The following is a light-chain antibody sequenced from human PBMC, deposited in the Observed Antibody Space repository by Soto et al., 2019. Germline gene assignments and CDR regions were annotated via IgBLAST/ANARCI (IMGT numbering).Light chain of an antibody. CDR3: QTWGTGIQGV. CDR1: SGHSSYA. J-gene: IGLJ2*01. CDR2: LNSDGSH. V-gene: IGLV4-69*01. Sequence: QSVLTQSPSDSASLGASVKLTCTLSSGHSSYAIAWHQQQPEKGPRYLMKLNSDGSHSKGDGIPDRFSGSSSGAERYLTISSLQSEYEADYYCQTWGTGIQGVFGGGTKVTVL.